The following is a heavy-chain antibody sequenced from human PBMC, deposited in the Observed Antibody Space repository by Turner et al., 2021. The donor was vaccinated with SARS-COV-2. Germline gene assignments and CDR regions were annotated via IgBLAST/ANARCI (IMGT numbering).Heavy chain of an antibody. J-gene: IGHJ4*02. CDR3: AREHPPSSWQTYYFDF. CDR2: IWYDGSNK. CDR1: GFTFSSYG. D-gene: IGHD6-13*01. V-gene: IGHV3-33*01. Sequence: QVQLVESGGGVVQPGRSLRLSCAASGFTFSSYGMHWVRQAPGKGLEWVAIIWYDGSNKYYAESVKGRFTISRDNSKNTMYLQMNSLRAEDTGVYYCAREHPPSSWQTYYFDFWGQGTLVTVSS.